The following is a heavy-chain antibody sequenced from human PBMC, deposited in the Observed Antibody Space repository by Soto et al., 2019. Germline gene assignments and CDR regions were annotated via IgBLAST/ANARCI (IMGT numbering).Heavy chain of an antibody. V-gene: IGHV4-59*08. J-gene: IGHJ4*02. CDR1: GGSISDYY. CDR3: ARLGRWLQALDS. D-gene: IGHD5-12*01. CDR2: IYYTGST. Sequence: ETLSLTCTVSGGSISDYYWSWIRQPPGKGLEWVGYIYYTGSTTYNPSLKSRLTLSVDTSKNQFSLKLRSVSAADTAVYYCARLGRWLQALDSWGQGTLVTVSS.